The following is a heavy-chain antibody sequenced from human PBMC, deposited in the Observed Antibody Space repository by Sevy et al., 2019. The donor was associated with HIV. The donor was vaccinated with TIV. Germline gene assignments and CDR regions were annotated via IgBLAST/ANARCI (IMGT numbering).Heavy chain of an antibody. J-gene: IGHJ4*02. CDR1: GGSFSGYY. V-gene: IGHV4-34*01. CDR3: ARVRVGAVDY. D-gene: IGHD1-26*01. Sequence: SETLSLTCAVYGGSFSGYYWSWIRQPPGKGREWIGEINHSGSTNYNPSLKSRVTISVDTSKNQFSLKLSSVTAADTAVYYCARVRVGAVDYWGQGTLVTVSS. CDR2: INHSGST.